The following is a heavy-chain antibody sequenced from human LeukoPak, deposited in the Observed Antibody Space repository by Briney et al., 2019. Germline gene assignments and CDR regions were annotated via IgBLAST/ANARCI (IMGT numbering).Heavy chain of an antibody. Sequence: SETLSLTCTVSGGRISGSNYYWGWIRQAPGKGLEWIGSIHYNGKAYYNPSRESRVTISVDTSRNQFSLKLVSVTAADTAVYYCARLSGEIIVVGAGIDSWGPGTLVTVSS. J-gene: IGHJ4*02. D-gene: IGHD2-15*01. V-gene: IGHV4-39*07. CDR3: ARLSGEIIVVGAGIDS. CDR1: GGRISGSNYY. CDR2: IHYNGKA.